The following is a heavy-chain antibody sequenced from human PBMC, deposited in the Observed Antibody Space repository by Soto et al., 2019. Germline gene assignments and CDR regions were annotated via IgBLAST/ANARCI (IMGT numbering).Heavy chain of an antibody. V-gene: IGHV3-23*01. J-gene: IGHJ6*02. CDR3: AKAVTAAGIWSAMDV. CDR2: ISDNGVYT. CDR1: GFTFSSCA. D-gene: IGHD6-25*01. Sequence: GGSLRLSXAASGFTFSSCAMSWVRQAPGQGLEWVSVISDNGVYTYYADSVKGRFTISRDNSENTLYLQMNSLRAEDTAVYYCAKAVTAAGIWSAMDVWGQGTTVTVSS.